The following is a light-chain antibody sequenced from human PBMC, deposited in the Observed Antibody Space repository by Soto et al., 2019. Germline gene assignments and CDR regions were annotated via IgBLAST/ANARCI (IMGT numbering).Light chain of an antibody. CDR2: AAS. J-gene: IGKJ2*01. CDR3: QQSYSTPHT. V-gene: IGKV1-39*01. Sequence: EIQMTQSPSSLSASVGDRVTLTCRASESISIYLNWYQHKPGKAPTLLIHAASSLQSGVPSRFSGSGSGTDFSLTISSLQPEDFATYYCQQSYSTPHTFGLGTKLEI. CDR1: ESISIY.